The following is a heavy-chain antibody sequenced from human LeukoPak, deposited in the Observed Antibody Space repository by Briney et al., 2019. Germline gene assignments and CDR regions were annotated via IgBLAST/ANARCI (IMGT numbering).Heavy chain of an antibody. D-gene: IGHD3-16*01. Sequence: PSETLSLTCTVSGGSISSYYWSWIRQPPGKGLEWIGYIYYSGSTNYNPSLKSRVTISVDTSKNQFSLELSSVTAADTAVYYCARFQGGIDYWGQGTLVTVSS. CDR3: ARFQGGIDY. CDR1: GGSISSYY. CDR2: IYYSGST. V-gene: IGHV4-59*08. J-gene: IGHJ4*02.